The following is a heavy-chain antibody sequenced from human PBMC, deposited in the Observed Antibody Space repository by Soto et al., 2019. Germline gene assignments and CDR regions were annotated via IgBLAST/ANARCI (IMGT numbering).Heavy chain of an antibody. CDR3: AHRHGGEQQLVDGVDAFDI. V-gene: IGHV2-5*02. J-gene: IGHJ3*02. D-gene: IGHD6-13*01. Sequence: QITLKESGPTLVKPTQTLTLTCTFSGFSLSTSGVGVGWFRQPPGKALEWLALIYWDDDKRYSPSLKSRLTITYNTSKNQVVLTMTNMDPVDTATYYGAHRHGGEQQLVDGVDAFDIWGQGTMVTVSS. CDR1: GFSLSTSGVG. CDR2: IYWDDDK.